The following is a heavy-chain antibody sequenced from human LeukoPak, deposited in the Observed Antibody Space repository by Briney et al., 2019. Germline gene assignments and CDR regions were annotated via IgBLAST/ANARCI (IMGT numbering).Heavy chain of an antibody. D-gene: IGHD3-10*01. V-gene: IGHV3-23*01. CDR3: AKKGVLSYYYYYGMDV. J-gene: IGHJ6*02. Sequence: GGSLRLSCAASGSTFSSYAMSWVRQAPGKGLEWVSAISGSGGSTYYADSVKGRFTISRDNSKNTLYLQMNSLRAEDTAVYYCAKKGVLSYYYYYGMDVWGQGTTVTVSS. CDR1: GSTFSSYA. CDR2: ISGSGGST.